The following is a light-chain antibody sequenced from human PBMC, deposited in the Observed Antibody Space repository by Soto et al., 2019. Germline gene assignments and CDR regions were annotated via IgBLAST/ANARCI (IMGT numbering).Light chain of an antibody. CDR1: QTISSW. Sequence: DIQMTQSPSTLSGSVGDRVTITGRASQTISSWLAWYQQKPGKAPKPMIYDASSLESGVPSRFSGSGSGKEFTLTISSLQPDDFATYYCQQYNSYPGTFGQGTKVDI. CDR3: QQYNSYPGT. J-gene: IGKJ1*01. V-gene: IGKV1-5*01. CDR2: DAS.